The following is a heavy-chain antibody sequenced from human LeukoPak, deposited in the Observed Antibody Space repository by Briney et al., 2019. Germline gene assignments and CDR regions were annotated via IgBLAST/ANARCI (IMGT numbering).Heavy chain of an antibody. CDR2: ISSSSSTI. V-gene: IGHV3-48*01. CDR3: VRDHHRRHYDSQARDTFDI. Sequence: GGSLRLSFAASGFTFSSYSMNWVRQAPGKGLEWVSYISSSSSTIYYADSVKGRFTISRDNAKSSLYLQMNSLRAEDTAVYYCVRDHHRRHYDSQARDTFDIWGQGTMVTVSS. CDR1: GFTFSSYS. J-gene: IGHJ3*02. D-gene: IGHD3-22*01.